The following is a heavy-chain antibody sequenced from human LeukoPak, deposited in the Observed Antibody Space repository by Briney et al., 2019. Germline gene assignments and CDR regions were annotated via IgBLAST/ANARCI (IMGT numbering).Heavy chain of an antibody. Sequence: SETLSLTCTVSGGSISSSSYYGGWIRQPPGEGLEWGGSIYYSGSTYYNPSLKSRVTISVDTSKNQFSLKLSSVTAADTAVYYCARGLAARRRGYFDYWGQGTLVTVSS. CDR2: IYYSGST. J-gene: IGHJ4*02. CDR1: GGSISSSSYY. CDR3: ARGLAARRRGYFDY. D-gene: IGHD6-6*01. V-gene: IGHV4-39*01.